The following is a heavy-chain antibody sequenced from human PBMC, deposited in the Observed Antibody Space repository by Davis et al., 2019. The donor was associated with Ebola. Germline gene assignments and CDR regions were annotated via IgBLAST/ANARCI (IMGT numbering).Heavy chain of an antibody. Sequence: GESLKISCKGSGYSFTSYWIGWVRQMPGKGLEWMGIIYPGDSDTRYSPSFQGQVTISADKSIGTAYLQWSSLKASDTAMYYCARGTDGYNPGGYFDSWGRGTLVTVSS. CDR2: IYPGDSDT. J-gene: IGHJ4*02. V-gene: IGHV5-51*01. CDR3: ARGTDGYNPGGYFDS. CDR1: GYSFTSYW. D-gene: IGHD5-24*01.